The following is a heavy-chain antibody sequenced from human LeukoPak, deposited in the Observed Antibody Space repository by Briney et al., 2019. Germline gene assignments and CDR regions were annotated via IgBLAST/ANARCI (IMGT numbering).Heavy chain of an antibody. Sequence: GGSLRLSCAASGFTFSSYWMHWVRQAPGKGLVWVSRINSDGSSTSYADSVKGRFTISRDNAKNTLYLQMNSLRAEGTAVYYCARVTPLYYYDSSGYYGYWGQGTLVTVSS. D-gene: IGHD3-22*01. CDR1: GFTFSSYW. J-gene: IGHJ4*02. V-gene: IGHV3-74*01. CDR3: ARVTPLYYYDSSGYYGY. CDR2: INSDGSST.